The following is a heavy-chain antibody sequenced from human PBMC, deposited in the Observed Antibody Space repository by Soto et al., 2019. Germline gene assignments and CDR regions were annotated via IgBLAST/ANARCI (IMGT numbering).Heavy chain of an antibody. CDR3: AGVDGSGINWLDP. J-gene: IGHJ5*02. CDR1: GGSISSYY. Sequence: SETLSLTCTVSGGSISSYYWNGIRQPAGKGLEWTGRIYTSGSTNYRPSLKSRVTMSVDTSKNQFSLKLSSVTAADTAVYYCAGVDGSGINWLDPWGQGNLVTVS. CDR2: IYTSGST. V-gene: IGHV4-4*07. D-gene: IGHD3-10*01.